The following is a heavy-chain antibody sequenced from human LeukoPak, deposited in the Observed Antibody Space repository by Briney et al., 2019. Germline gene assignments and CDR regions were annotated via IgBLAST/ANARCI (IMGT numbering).Heavy chain of an antibody. CDR3: ATLTGTTFGWYYFEY. CDR2: LYSGGTT. CDR1: GFTVSSNY. J-gene: IGHJ4*02. Sequence: GGSLRLSCAASGFTVSSNYMTWVRQAPGKGLEWVSVLYSGGTTYYADSVKGRFTISRDNSKNTLYLQMNSLRAEDTAVYYCATLTGTTFGWYYFEYWGQGTLVTVSS. V-gene: IGHV3-66*01. D-gene: IGHD1-7*01.